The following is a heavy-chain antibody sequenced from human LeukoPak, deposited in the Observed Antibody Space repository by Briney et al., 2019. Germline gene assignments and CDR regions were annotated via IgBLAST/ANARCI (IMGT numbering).Heavy chain of an antibody. D-gene: IGHD2-15*01. CDR3: ASQSGWYIGFDY. J-gene: IGHJ4*02. CDR1: GYTFTSNY. Sequence: ASVKVSCKAFGYTFTSNYMHWVRQAPGQGLEWMGIINPSGGSTSYAQKFQGRVTMTRDTSTSTVYMELSSLRSEDTAVYYCASQSGWYIGFDYWGQGTLVTVSS. CDR2: INPSGGST. V-gene: IGHV1-46*01.